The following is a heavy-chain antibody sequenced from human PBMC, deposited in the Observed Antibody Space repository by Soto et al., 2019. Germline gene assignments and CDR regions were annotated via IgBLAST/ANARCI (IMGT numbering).Heavy chain of an antibody. J-gene: IGHJ4*02. CDR1: GFTFSSYG. Sequence: GGSLRLSCAAYGFTFSSYGMHWVRQAPGKGLEWVAVIWYDGSNKYYADSVKGRFTISRDNSKNTLYLQMNSLRAEDTAVYYCARDKLGRYFDWPIDYCGQGTLVTVSS. D-gene: IGHD3-9*01. V-gene: IGHV3-33*01. CDR2: IWYDGSNK. CDR3: ARDKLGRYFDWPIDY.